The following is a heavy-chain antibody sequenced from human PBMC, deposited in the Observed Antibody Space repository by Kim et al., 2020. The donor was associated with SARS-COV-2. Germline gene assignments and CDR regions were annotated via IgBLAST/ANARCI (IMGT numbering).Heavy chain of an antibody. CDR2: IAVATGNP. D-gene: IGHD6-19*01. CDR3: ARSSGWWALDY. CDR1: GYSFTTYD. Sequence: ASVKVSCKASGYSFTTYDIHWVRQAPGQRPDYIGWIAVATGNPVYSQKFHGRVTFTRDTSATIAYMDLSSLNYEDTAVFFCARSSGWWALDYWGQGTPVTVSS. V-gene: IGHV1-3*01. J-gene: IGHJ4*01.